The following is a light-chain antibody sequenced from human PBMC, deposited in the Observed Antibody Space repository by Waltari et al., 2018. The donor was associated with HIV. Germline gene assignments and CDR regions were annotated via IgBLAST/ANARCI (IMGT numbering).Light chain of an antibody. CDR2: DAS. J-gene: IGKJ4*01. Sequence: DIQMTQSPSSLSAFVGDTVTITCQASQDISKYLNWYQQKPGKAPKLLIYDASNLETGVPSRFSGSGSGTDFTFTISSLQPNDVATYYCQQYDNLPALTFGGGTEVEIK. CDR3: QQYDNLPALT. CDR1: QDISKY. V-gene: IGKV1-33*01.